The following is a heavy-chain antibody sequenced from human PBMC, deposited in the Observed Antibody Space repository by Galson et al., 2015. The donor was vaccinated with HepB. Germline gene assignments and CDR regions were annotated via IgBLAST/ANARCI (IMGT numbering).Heavy chain of an antibody. V-gene: IGHV1-69*06. D-gene: IGHD2-2*01. J-gene: IGHJ6*02. CDR1: GGTFSSYA. Sequence: VKVSCKASGGTFSSYAISWVRQAPGQGLEWMGGIIPIFGTANYAQKFQGRVTITADKSTSTAYMELSSLRSEDTAVYYCARGGANIVVVPAAMILDYYYGMDVWGQGTTVTVSS. CDR2: IIPIFGTA. CDR3: ARGGANIVVVPAAMILDYYYGMDV.